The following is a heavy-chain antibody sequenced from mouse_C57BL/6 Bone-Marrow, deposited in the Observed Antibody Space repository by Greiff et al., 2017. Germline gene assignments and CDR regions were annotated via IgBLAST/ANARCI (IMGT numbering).Heavy chain of an antibody. CDR1: GYTFTSYG. CDR2: IYPRSGNT. Sequence: QVQLQQSGAELARPGASVKLSCKASGYTFTSYGISWVKQRTGQGLEWIGEIYPRSGNTYYNEKFKGKATLTADKSSSTAYMELRSLTSEDSAVYFCARFPIYYYGSAWFAYWGQGTLVTGSA. D-gene: IGHD1-1*01. CDR3: ARFPIYYYGSAWFAY. V-gene: IGHV1-81*01. J-gene: IGHJ3*01.